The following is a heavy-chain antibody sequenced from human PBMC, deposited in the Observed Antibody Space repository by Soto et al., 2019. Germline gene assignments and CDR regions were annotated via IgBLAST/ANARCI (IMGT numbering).Heavy chain of an antibody. CDR2: SSYGGNNE. CDR3: AKDKGVFNWATSYFDY. V-gene: IGHV3-30*18. Sequence: GGSLRLPCAASGFTFSKYGMHWVRQAQGKGMEWGALSSYGGNNEYYADSVKGRFTISRDNSRNTLFLQMNSPRPEDTAVYYCAKDKGVFNWATSYFDYWGQGALVTVSS. CDR1: GFTFSKYG. J-gene: IGHJ4*02. D-gene: IGHD1-1*01.